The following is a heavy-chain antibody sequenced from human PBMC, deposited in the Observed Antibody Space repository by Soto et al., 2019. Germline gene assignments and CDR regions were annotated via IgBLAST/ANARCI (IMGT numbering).Heavy chain of an antibody. CDR1: GDSVSSNGAC. J-gene: IGHJ6*02. CDR3: ARVHCSAGTCLDGLDF. D-gene: IGHD2-15*01. CDR2: IYYRSKWFH. Sequence: PSQPLSLTCVISGDSVSSNGACWNWIRQSPSRGLQWLGRIYYRSKWFHDYAASVESRMAINPDTSRNQFSLQLNYVTPEDTAVYYCARVHCSAGTCLDGLDFWGQGTTVTVSS. V-gene: IGHV6-1*01.